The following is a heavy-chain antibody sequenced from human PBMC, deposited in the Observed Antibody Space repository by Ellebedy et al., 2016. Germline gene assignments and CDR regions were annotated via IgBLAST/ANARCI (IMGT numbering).Heavy chain of an antibody. CDR2: INPSGGST. D-gene: IGHD4-17*01. V-gene: IGHV1-46*01. Sequence: ASVKVSXKASGYTFTGYYMHWVRQAPGQGLEWMGIINPSGGSTSYAQKFQGRVTMTRDTFTSTVYMELSSLRSEDTAVYYCARGATSYYGDNNWFDPWGQGTLVTVSS. J-gene: IGHJ5*02. CDR3: ARGATSYYGDNNWFDP. CDR1: GYTFTGYY.